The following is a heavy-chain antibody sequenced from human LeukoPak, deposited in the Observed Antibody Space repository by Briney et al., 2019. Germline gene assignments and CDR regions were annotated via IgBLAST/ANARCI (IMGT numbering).Heavy chain of an antibody. V-gene: IGHV4-59*01. CDR2: IYYSGST. J-gene: IGHJ4*02. CDR1: GGSISNNY. D-gene: IGHD6-13*01. CDR3: ASSSWYYYFEY. Sequence: SETLSLTCTVSGGSISNNYWSWIRQPPGKGLEWIGYIYYSGSTKYTPPLKSRVTISVDTSKNQFSLKLSSVTAADPAVYYCASSSWYYYFEYWGQGTLVTVSS.